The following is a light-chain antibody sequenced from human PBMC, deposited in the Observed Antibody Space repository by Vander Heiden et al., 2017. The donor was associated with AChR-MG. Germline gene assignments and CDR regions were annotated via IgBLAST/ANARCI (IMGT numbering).Light chain of an antibody. CDR2: AAS. CDR3: QQRDTTPRT. V-gene: IGKV1-39*01. J-gene: IGKJ1*01. CDR1: QSVSSY. Sequence: DIQMTQFPSSLSASVGDRVTITCRASQSVSSYLNWYQQKPGKAPKLLIYAASSLQSGVPSRFSGSGSGTDFTLRISSLQPEDFATYYCQQRDTTPRTFGQGTKVEIK.